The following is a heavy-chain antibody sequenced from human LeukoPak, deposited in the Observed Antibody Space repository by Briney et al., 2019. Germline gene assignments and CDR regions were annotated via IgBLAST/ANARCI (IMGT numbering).Heavy chain of an antibody. CDR1: GGSISSSNW. Sequence: SGTLSLTCAVSGGSISSSNWWSWVRQPPGKGLEWIGEIYHSGSTNYNPSLKSRVTISVDKSKNQFSLKLSSVTAADTAVYYCAREGYYGSGSYYEPHHYYYYGMDVWGQGTTVTVSS. CDR3: AREGYYGSGSYYEPHHYYYYGMDV. CDR2: IYHSGST. J-gene: IGHJ6*02. V-gene: IGHV4-4*02. D-gene: IGHD3-10*01.